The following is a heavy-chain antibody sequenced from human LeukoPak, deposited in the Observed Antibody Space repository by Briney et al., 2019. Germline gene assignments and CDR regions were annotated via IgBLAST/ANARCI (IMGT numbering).Heavy chain of an antibody. CDR1: GYSISSGYY. CDR2: IYHSGST. CDR3: AGRHYYYDSSGNPGGFDP. V-gene: IGHV4-38-2*01. D-gene: IGHD3-22*01. J-gene: IGHJ5*02. Sequence: SETLSLTCAVSGYSISSGYYWGWIRQPPGKGLEWIGSIYHSGSTYYNPSPKSRVTISVDTSKNQFSLKLSSVTAADTAVYYCAGRHYYYDSSGNPGGFDPWGQGTLVTVSS.